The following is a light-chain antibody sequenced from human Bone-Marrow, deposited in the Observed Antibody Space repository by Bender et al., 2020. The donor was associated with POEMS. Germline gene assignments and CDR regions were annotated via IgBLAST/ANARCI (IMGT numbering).Light chain of an antibody. Sequence: SNFGNNAANWYQHVPGTAPKLLIYSNNQRPSGVLDRFFASTSGTSASLAISDLHSDGEADYYCSSWDDSLNGWVFGGGTKLTVL. CDR3: SSWDDSLNGWV. CDR2: SNN. J-gene: IGLJ3*02. CDR1: SNFGNNA. V-gene: IGLV1-44*01.